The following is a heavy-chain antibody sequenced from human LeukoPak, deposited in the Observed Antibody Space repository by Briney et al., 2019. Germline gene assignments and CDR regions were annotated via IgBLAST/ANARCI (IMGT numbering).Heavy chain of an antibody. CDR3: ARVRKGYCSSTSCSGVFDY. V-gene: IGHV1-3*01. CDR1: GYTFTSYA. CDR2: INAGNGNT. J-gene: IGHJ3*01. Sequence: ASVKVSCKASGYTFTSYAMHWVRQAPGQRLEWMGWINAGNGNTKYSQKFQGRVTITRDTSASTAYMELSSLRSEDTAVYYCARVRKGYCSSTSCSGVFDYWGQGTKVTVSS. D-gene: IGHD2-2*01.